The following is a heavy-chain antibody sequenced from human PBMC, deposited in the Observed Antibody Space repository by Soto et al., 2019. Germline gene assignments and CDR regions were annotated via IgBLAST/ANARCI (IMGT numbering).Heavy chain of an antibody. CDR3: ARDAPWYYYDSSGYYVDY. V-gene: IGHV3-48*02. D-gene: IGHD3-22*01. CDR2: ISSSSSTI. J-gene: IGHJ4*02. CDR1: GFTFSGYS. Sequence: GGSLRLSCAASGFTFSGYSMNWVRQAPGKGLEWVSYISSSSSTIYYADSVKGRFTISRDNAKNSLYLQMNSLRDEDTAVYYCARDAPWYYYDSSGYYVDYWGQGTLVTVSS.